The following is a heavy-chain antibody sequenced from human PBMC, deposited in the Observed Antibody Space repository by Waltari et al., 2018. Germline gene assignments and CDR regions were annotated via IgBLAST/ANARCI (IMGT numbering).Heavy chain of an antibody. J-gene: IGHJ4*02. CDR3: ARDRPFDRTVYHPLFDY. D-gene: IGHD3-22*01. CDR1: GFTFSRHW. CDR2: INNDESTT. V-gene: IGHV3-74*01. Sequence: EVQLVESGGGLVQPGGSLRLSCAASGFTFSRHWMHWVRQAPGEGLVWVSRINNDESTTNYLDSVKGRFTISRANAKNTLFLQMNGLRAEDTAVYYCARDRPFDRTVYHPLFDYWGRGTLVTVSS.